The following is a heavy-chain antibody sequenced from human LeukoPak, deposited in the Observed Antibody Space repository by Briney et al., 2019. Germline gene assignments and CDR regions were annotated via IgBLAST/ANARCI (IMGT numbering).Heavy chain of an antibody. CDR3: AKDRRGYSYGYYGMDV. J-gene: IGHJ6*02. CDR2: ISWNSGSI. D-gene: IGHD5-18*01. Sequence: GGSLRLSCAASGFTFSSYSMNWVRQAPGKGLEWVSGISWNSGSIGYADSVKGRFTISRDNAKNSLYLQMNSLRAEDTALYYCAKDRRGYSYGYYGMDVWGQGTTVTVSS. V-gene: IGHV3-9*01. CDR1: GFTFSSYS.